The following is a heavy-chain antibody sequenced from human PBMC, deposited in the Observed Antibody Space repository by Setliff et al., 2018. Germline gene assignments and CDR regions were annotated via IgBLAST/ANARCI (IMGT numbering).Heavy chain of an antibody. CDR2: IYYSGST. Sequence: PSETLSLTCTVSGGSISSGGYYWGRIRQHPGKGLEWIGYIYYSGSTYYNPSLKSRVTISVDTAKNQFSLKLSSVTAADTAVYYCARDRRIVGARHAFDIWGQGTMVTVSS. CDR3: ARDRRIVGARHAFDI. CDR1: GGSISSGGYY. V-gene: IGHV4-31*03. D-gene: IGHD1-26*01. J-gene: IGHJ3*02.